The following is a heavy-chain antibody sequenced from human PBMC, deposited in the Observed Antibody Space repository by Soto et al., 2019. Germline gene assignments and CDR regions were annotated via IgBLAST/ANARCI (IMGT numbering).Heavy chain of an antibody. CDR3: ARDPVVATGWFDP. J-gene: IGHJ5*02. D-gene: IGHD2-15*01. Sequence: QVQLQESGPGLVKPSQTLSLTCTVSGGSISSGDYYWIWIRQPPGKGLEWIGYIYYSGSTYYNPSLKSRVTISVDTSKHQFSLKLSSVTAADTAVYYCARDPVVATGWFDPWGQGTLVTVSS. CDR1: GGSISSGDYY. V-gene: IGHV4-30-4*01. CDR2: IYYSGST.